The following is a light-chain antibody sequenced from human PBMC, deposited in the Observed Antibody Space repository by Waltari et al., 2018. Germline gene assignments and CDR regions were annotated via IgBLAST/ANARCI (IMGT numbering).Light chain of an antibody. CDR3: QHYVRLPAT. CDR1: QSVSTT. CDR2: GAS. J-gene: IGKJ1*01. V-gene: IGKV3-20*01. Sequence: EIVLTQSPGTLSLPPGERATLSCRASQSVSTTLAWYQQRPGQAPRLLIFGASTRATGIPDRFSGSGSGTDFSLIITRLEPEDSAMYYCQHYVRLPATFGQGTKVEIK.